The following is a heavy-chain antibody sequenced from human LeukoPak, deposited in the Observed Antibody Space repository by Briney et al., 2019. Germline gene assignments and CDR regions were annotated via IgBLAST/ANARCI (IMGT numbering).Heavy chain of an antibody. D-gene: IGHD1-26*01. CDR2: IYHSGST. Sequence: PSETLSLTCTVSGGSISSGGYYWSWIRQPPGKGLEWIGYIYHSGSTYYNPSLKSRVTISVDRSKNQFSLKLSSVTAADTAVYYCARVKWELRFSYAFDIWGQGTMVTVSS. CDR3: ARVKWELRFSYAFDI. J-gene: IGHJ3*02. V-gene: IGHV4-30-2*01. CDR1: GGSISSGGYY.